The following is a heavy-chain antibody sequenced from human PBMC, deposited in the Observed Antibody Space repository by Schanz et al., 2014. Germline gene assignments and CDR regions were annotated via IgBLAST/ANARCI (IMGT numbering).Heavy chain of an antibody. CDR2: IIPILDMV. J-gene: IGHJ3*02. Sequence: QGQLVQSGAEVKKPGSSVKVSCKASGGPLSSYAISWVRQAPGQGLEWMGRIIPILDMVNFAQKFQGRVTITADKSTNKAYKELRSLRSEDPAVYYCARSKSGGTHVVQDAFDIWGPGTMVTVSS. CDR1: GGPLSSYA. D-gene: IGHD1-26*01. V-gene: IGHV1-69*04. CDR3: ARSKSGGTHVVQDAFDI.